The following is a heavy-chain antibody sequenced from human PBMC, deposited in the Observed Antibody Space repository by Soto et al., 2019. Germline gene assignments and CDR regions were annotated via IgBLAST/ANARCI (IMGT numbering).Heavy chain of an antibody. J-gene: IGHJ3*02. CDR2: IYYSGST. CDR1: GWGNSRNIYY. CDR3: ARLHVDTAMVGAFDI. D-gene: IGHD5-18*01. V-gene: IGHV4-39*01. Sequence: SDLLYLTRNVAGWGNSRNIYYWGSIRQPPGKGLEWIGSIYYSGSTYYNPSLKSRVTISVDTSKNQFSLKLSSVTAADTAVYYCARLHVDTAMVGAFDIWGQGTMVTVSS.